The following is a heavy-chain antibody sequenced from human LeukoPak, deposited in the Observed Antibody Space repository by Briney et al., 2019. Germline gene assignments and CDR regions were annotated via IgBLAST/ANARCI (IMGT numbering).Heavy chain of an antibody. D-gene: IGHD6-19*01. CDR3: ARDQGSGWYDY. Sequence: SETLSLTCTVSGGSISSYYWSWIRQPAGKGLEWIGRIHTSGSTNYSPSLKSRLTMSVDMSKNQFPLKLNSVTAADTAVYYCARDQGSGWYDYWGQGTLVTVSS. V-gene: IGHV4-4*07. J-gene: IGHJ4*02. CDR2: IHTSGST. CDR1: GGSISSYY.